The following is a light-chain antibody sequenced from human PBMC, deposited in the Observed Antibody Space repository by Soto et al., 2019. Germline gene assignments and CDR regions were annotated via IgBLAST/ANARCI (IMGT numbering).Light chain of an antibody. CDR3: QQSYSTPRT. V-gene: IGKV1-39*01. CDR1: QSISSY. CDR2: GGS. J-gene: IGKJ1*01. Sequence: DLQMTQSPSSLSASVGDRVTITCRASQSISSYINWYQQKSGEAPKLLIYGGSSLQSGVPSRFSGSGSGTECTLTISSLQPEDFATYYCQQSYSTPRTFGQGTKVEIK.